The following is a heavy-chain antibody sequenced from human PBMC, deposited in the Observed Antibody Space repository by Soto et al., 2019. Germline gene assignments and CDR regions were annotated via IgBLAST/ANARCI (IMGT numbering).Heavy chain of an antibody. Sequence: GGSLRLSCVASGFTFSPYAMSWVRQAPGKGLEWVSVFSFSGDSTYYADSVKGRFTISRDISKNMLYLQMSSLRADDTALYYCAKDPNGNYVGAFDMRGHGTMVTVSS. V-gene: IGHV3-23*01. CDR3: AKDPNGNYVGAFDM. CDR1: GFTFSPYA. J-gene: IGHJ3*02. D-gene: IGHD1-7*01. CDR2: FSFSGDST.